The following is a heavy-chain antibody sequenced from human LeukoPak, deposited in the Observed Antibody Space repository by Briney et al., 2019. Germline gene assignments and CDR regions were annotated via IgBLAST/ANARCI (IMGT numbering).Heavy chain of an antibody. Sequence: GGSLGLSCAASGFTFSSYAMSWVRQAPGKGLEWVSSVSGGGGTTHHADSVKGRFTISRDNYKSTLYLQMNSLGAGDTAVYYCARDGWNVFFDYWGQGALVSVSS. CDR2: VSGGGGTT. V-gene: IGHV3-23*01. D-gene: IGHD1-1*01. CDR1: GFTFSSYA. J-gene: IGHJ4*02. CDR3: ARDGWNVFFDY.